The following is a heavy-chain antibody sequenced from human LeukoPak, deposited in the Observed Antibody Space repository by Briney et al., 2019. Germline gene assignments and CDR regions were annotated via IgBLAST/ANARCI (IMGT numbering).Heavy chain of an antibody. CDR2: ISAYNGNT. D-gene: IGHD6-13*01. CDR3: ARVVAAAVINWFAP. J-gene: IGHJ5*02. CDR1: GYTFTSYG. V-gene: IGHV1-18*01. Sequence: ASVKVSCKASGYTFTSYGISWVRQAPGQGLEWMGWISAYNGNTNYAQKLQGRVTMTTDTSTSTAYMELRSLRSDDTAVYYCARVVAAAVINWFAPWGQGPLVTVPS.